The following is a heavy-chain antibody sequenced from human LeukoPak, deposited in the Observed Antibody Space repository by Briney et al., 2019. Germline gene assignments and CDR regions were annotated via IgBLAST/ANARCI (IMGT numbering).Heavy chain of an antibody. CDR1: GFIVSNNY. CDR3: ARDPDDGSGLDAFDI. V-gene: IGHV3-53*01. J-gene: IGHJ3*02. Sequence: PGGSLRLSCIASGFIVSNNYMNWVRQAPGKGLEWVSVIHSDGGTYYADSVKGRFTSTRDNSKNTLYLQINSLRAEDTAIYYCARDPDDGSGLDAFDIWGQGTMVTVSS. D-gene: IGHD5-12*01. CDR2: IHSDGGT.